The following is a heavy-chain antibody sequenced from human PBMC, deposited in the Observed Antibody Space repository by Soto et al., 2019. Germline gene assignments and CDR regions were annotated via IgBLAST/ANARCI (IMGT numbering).Heavy chain of an antibody. V-gene: IGHV2-5*02. Sequence: QITLKESGPTEVKPTETLALTCTFSGFSLATTGVGVGWVRQPPGGALEWIAVVYWDDDTRYNPSLETRLTLTKDTHKNQVALTMRDMDVGDSGTFYWARVTMSYGGTVGEEALDVWGQGAVVTVSS. D-gene: IGHD3-10*01. CDR2: VYWDDDT. CDR3: ARVTMSYGGTVGEEALDV. CDR1: GFSLATTGVG. J-gene: IGHJ3*01.